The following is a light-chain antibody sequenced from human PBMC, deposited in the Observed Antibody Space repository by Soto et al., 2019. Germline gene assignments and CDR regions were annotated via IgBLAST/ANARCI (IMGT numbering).Light chain of an antibody. CDR2: EVT. CDR1: SSDVGDYNR. V-gene: IGLV2-14*01. Sequence: QSALTQPPSVSGSPGQSITISCTGTSSDVGDYNRVSWYQHHPGKAPKLMIFEVTNRPSGISDRFTGFKSGSTASLTISGLQPDDEADYYCISFTPSTTTHWVFGGGTKLTVL. J-gene: IGLJ3*02. CDR3: ISFTPSTTTHWV.